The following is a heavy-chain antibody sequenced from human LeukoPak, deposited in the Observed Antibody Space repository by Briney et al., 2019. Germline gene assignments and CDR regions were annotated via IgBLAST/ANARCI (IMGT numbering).Heavy chain of an antibody. CDR2: ISGSGGST. J-gene: IGHJ4*02. V-gene: IGHV3-23*01. D-gene: IGHD6-19*01. Sequence: GGSLRLSCAASGFTFSSYAMTWVRQAPGKGLEWVSTISGSGGSTYYADPVKGRFTISRDNSKNTLYLQMNSLRAEDTAVYYCAKYGSGRAYFDYWGQGTLVTVSS. CDR3: AKYGSGRAYFDY. CDR1: GFTFSSYA.